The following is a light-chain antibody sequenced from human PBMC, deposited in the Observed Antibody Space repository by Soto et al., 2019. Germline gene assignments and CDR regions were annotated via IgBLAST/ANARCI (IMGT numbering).Light chain of an antibody. Sequence: ILMTQSPATLSVSPGERATLSCRASQSVSNNLAWYQQKPGQAPRLLIYDASTRATGIPARFSGSGSRTEFTLNISGLQSEGFAVYYCQHYNNWPPWTFGQGPKVEIK. CDR3: QHYNNWPPWT. J-gene: IGKJ1*01. V-gene: IGKV3-15*01. CDR1: QSVSNN. CDR2: DAS.